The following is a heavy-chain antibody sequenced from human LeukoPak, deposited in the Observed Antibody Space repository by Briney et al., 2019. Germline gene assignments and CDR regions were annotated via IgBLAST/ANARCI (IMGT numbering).Heavy chain of an antibody. V-gene: IGHV3-30*18. CDR2: ISYDGSNK. J-gene: IGHJ3*02. Sequence: GGSLRLSCAASGFTFSSYGMHWVRQAPGKGLEWVAVISYDGSNKYYADSVKGRFTISRDNSKNTLYLRMNSLRAEDTAVYYCAKGADYYDVPDAFDIWGQGTMVTVSS. CDR1: GFTFSSYG. CDR3: AKGADYYDVPDAFDI. D-gene: IGHD3-22*01.